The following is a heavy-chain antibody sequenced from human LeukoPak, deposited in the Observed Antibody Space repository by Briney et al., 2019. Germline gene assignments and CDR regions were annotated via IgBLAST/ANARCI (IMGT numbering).Heavy chain of an antibody. Sequence: SETLSLTCTVSGGSISSYYWSWIRQPPGKGLEWIGYIYYSGSTSYNPSLKSRVTISVDTSKNQFSLKLSSVTAADTAVYYCARELYSSGWFAVNYFDYWGQGTLVTVSP. J-gene: IGHJ4*02. V-gene: IGHV4-59*01. CDR2: IYYSGST. CDR1: GGSISSYY. CDR3: ARELYSSGWFAVNYFDY. D-gene: IGHD6-19*01.